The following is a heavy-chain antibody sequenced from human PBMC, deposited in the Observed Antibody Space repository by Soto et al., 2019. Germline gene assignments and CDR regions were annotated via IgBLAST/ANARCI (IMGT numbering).Heavy chain of an antibody. J-gene: IGHJ5*02. Sequence: EVQLLESGGGLVQPGGSRRLSCAASGLTFSTNDMGWVRQAPGKGLEWVSLISGSGGSTYYAGSVRGRFTISRDNSNDSLYLLMNSLRAEDTDQYYFAKSASGTISGLRSWGQGTLVTVSS. V-gene: IGHV3-23*01. CDR3: AKSASGTISGLRS. CDR1: GLTFSTND. D-gene: IGHD1-1*01. CDR2: ISGSGGST.